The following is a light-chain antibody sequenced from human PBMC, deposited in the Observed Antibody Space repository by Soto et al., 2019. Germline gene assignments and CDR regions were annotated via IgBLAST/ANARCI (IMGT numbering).Light chain of an antibody. CDR3: QQYYIPPLT. Sequence: DIVMTQSPDSLAVSLGERATISCRSSQSLSYNSNNRTRLAWYQQRPGQSPKLLIYWASTRESGVPDRFSGSGYGTDFTLTISSLQAGDVAVYYCQQYYIPPLTFGPGTKVDLK. J-gene: IGKJ3*01. CDR1: QSLSYNSNNRTR. V-gene: IGKV4-1*01. CDR2: WAS.